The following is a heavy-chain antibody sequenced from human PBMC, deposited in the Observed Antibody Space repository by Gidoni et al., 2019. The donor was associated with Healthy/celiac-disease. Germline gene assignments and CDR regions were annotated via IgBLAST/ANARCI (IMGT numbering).Heavy chain of an antibody. Sequence: QVQLVQSGAEVQKPGASVKVSCKASGGPFSSYSISWMRQAPGQGLEWMGGIIPIFGTANYAQKFQGRVTITADESTSTAYMELSSLRSEDTAVYYCARGPYQIAKYGSSSGPFTNFDYWGQGTLVTVSS. J-gene: IGHJ4*02. CDR3: ARGPYQIAKYGSSSGPFTNFDY. CDR1: GGPFSSYS. D-gene: IGHD6-6*01. V-gene: IGHV1-69*01. CDR2: IIPIFGTA.